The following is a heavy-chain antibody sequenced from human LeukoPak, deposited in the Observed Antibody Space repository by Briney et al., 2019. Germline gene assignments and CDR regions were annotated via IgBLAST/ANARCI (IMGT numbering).Heavy chain of an antibody. CDR2: IFYTGST. Sequence: PSETLSLTCTVSGGSISSGGYYWSWIRQHPGKGLEWIGYIFYTGSTYYNPSPKSRVTISIDTSKNQFSLKLNSVIAADTAVYYCARHGSSFGYWGQGALVTVSS. CDR1: GGSISSGGYY. D-gene: IGHD6-13*01. V-gene: IGHV4-31*03. J-gene: IGHJ4*02. CDR3: ARHGSSFGY.